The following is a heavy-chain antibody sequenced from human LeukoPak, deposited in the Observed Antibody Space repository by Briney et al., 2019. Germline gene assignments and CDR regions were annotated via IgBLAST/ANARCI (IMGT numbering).Heavy chain of an antibody. CDR2: IIPILGIA. CDR3: ARVEYVSGSYLHEYFQH. CDR1: GGTFSSYA. Sequence: SVKVSCKASGGTFSSYAISWVRQAPGQGLEWMGRIIPILGIANYAQKFQGRVTITADKSTSTAYMELSSLRSEDTAVYYCARVEYVSGSYLHEYFQHWGQGTLVTVSS. D-gene: IGHD1-26*01. V-gene: IGHV1-69*04. J-gene: IGHJ1*01.